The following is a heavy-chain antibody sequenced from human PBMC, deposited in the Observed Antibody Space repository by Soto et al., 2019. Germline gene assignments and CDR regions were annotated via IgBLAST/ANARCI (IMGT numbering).Heavy chain of an antibody. D-gene: IGHD3-3*01. CDR3: ARTLDYDFWSGYRYYYYGMDV. V-gene: IGHV5-51*01. Sequence: HGESLKISCKGSGYSFTSYWIGWVRQMPGKGLEWMGIIYPGDSDTRYSPSFQGQVTISADKSISTAYLQWSSLKASDTTMYYCARTLDYDFWSGYRYYYYGMDVWGQGTTVTVSS. CDR2: IYPGDSDT. CDR1: GYSFTSYW. J-gene: IGHJ6*02.